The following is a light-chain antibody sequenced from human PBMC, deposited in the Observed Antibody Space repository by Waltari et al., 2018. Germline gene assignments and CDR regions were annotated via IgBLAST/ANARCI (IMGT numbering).Light chain of an antibody. CDR1: QSVSNS. J-gene: IGKJ4*01. Sequence: EVVLTQSPATLSLSPGEGATLSCRARQSVSNSLAWYQQKPGQPPRLLIYDTSNRASGIPARFSASGSGTDFTLSITSLEPEDFAVYYCQQRNIWPLTFGGGTKVEIK. CDR2: DTS. CDR3: QQRNIWPLT. V-gene: IGKV3-11*01.